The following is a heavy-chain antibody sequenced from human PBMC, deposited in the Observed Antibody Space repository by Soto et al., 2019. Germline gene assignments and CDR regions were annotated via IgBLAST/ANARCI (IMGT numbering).Heavy chain of an antibody. Sequence: SETLSLTCTVSGGSISSSSYYWGWIRQPPGKGLEWIGSIYYSGSTYYNPSLKSRVTISVDTSKNQFSLKLSSVTAADTAVYYCARLGTITIFGVVLKPSSFDYWGQGTLVT. D-gene: IGHD3-3*01. V-gene: IGHV4-39*01. CDR1: GGSISSSSYY. J-gene: IGHJ4*02. CDR2: IYYSGST. CDR3: ARLGTITIFGVVLKPSSFDY.